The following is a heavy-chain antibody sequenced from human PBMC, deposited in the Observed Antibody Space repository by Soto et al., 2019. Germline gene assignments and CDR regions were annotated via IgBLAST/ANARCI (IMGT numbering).Heavy chain of an antibody. CDR3: ARPDYGDPGSAFDI. Sequence: GGSLRLSCAASGFTFSSYWMSWVRQAPGKGLEWVANIKQDGSEKYYVDSVKGRFTISRDNAKNSLYLQMNSLRAEDTAVYYCARPDYGDPGSAFDIWGQGTMVTVSS. CDR1: GFTFSSYW. CDR2: IKQDGSEK. J-gene: IGHJ3*02. D-gene: IGHD4-17*01. V-gene: IGHV3-7*01.